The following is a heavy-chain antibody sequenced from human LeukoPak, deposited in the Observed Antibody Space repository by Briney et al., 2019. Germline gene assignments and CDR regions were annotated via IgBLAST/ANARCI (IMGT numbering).Heavy chain of an antibody. CDR2: ITSSSSTI. Sequence: GGSLRLSCAASGFTFSTYSMNWVRQAPGKGLEWVSYITSSSSTIYYADSVRGRFTISRDNAKNSLYLQMNSLRDEDTAVYYCAKDSSSLWFGELYVFDYWGQGTLVTVSS. CDR1: GFTFSTYS. D-gene: IGHD3-10*01. V-gene: IGHV3-48*02. J-gene: IGHJ4*02. CDR3: AKDSSSLWFGELYVFDY.